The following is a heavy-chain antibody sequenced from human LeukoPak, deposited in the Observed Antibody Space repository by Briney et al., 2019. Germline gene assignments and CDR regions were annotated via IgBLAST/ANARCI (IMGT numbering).Heavy chain of an antibody. CDR1: GDSISNANYY. Sequence: SETLSLTCTVSGDSISNANYYWDWIRRPPGKGLEWIGNVYYSGSTKYNPSLESRVTISVDTSKNQFSLRLTSVTAADTAVYYCVRYSSALGWFDPWGQGTLVTVSS. V-gene: IGHV4-39*01. CDR3: VRYSSALGWFDP. J-gene: IGHJ5*02. D-gene: IGHD3-22*01. CDR2: VYYSGST.